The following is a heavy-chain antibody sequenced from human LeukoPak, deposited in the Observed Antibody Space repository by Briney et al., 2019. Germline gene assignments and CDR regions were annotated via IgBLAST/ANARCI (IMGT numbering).Heavy chain of an antibody. D-gene: IGHD6-13*01. V-gene: IGHV4-39*01. Sequence: YPSETLSLTCSVSGGSIGRSSYYWGWTRQPPGKGLEWIGSIYYSGGTYYNPSLKSRVTISVDTSRNQFSLKLGSVTAADTAVYYCARHGSIATGAFTYWGQGTLVTVSS. J-gene: IGHJ4*02. CDR3: ARHGSIATGAFTY. CDR2: IYYSGGT. CDR1: GGSIGRSSYY.